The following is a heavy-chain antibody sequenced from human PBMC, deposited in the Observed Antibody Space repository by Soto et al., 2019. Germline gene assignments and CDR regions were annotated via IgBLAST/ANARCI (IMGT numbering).Heavy chain of an antibody. CDR2: INPSGGST. J-gene: IGHJ5*02. Sequence: GASVKVSCKATGYTFTSYYMHWVRHAPGQGLEWMGIINPSGGSTSYAQKFQGRVTMTRDTSTSTVYMELSSLRSEDTAVYYCARDHSSSPLFSLFNWFDPWGQGTLVTVSS. D-gene: IGHD6-6*01. CDR3: ARDHSSSPLFSLFNWFDP. V-gene: IGHV1-46*01. CDR1: GYTFTSYY.